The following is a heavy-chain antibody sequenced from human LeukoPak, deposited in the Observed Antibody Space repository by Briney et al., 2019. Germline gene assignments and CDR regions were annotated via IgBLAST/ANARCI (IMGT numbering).Heavy chain of an antibody. CDR1: GFTFSSSW. CDR3: ARGVYYFDY. J-gene: IGHJ4*02. Sequence: GGSLRLSCVASGFTFSSSWMAWVRQAPGKRLEWVANIKEDGGEKYCVDSVKGRFTISRDNAKNSLFLQMMSLRAEDAAVYYCARGVYYFDYWGQGTLVTVSS. D-gene: IGHD3-16*01. V-gene: IGHV3-7*03. CDR2: IKEDGGEK.